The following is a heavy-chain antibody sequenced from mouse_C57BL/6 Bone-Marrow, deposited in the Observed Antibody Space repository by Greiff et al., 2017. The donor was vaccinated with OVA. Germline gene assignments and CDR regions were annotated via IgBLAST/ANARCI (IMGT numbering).Heavy chain of an antibody. Sequence: EVQLQQSGPELVKPGASVKISCKASGYTFTDYYMNWVKQSHGKSLEWIGDINPNNGGTSYNQKFKGKATLTVDKYSSTAYIALRSLTSEDSAVYYCARRPLYYDDYWGKGTTLTVSS. CDR1: GYTFTDYY. CDR2: INPNNGGT. V-gene: IGHV1-26*01. CDR3: ARRPLYYDDY. J-gene: IGHJ2*01. D-gene: IGHD2-4*01.